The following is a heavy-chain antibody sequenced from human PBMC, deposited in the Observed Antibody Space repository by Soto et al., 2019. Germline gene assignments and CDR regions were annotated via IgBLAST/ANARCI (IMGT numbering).Heavy chain of an antibody. Sequence: QVQLQESGPGLVKPSETLSFTCTVFGASFSSYSWSWIRQPPGKGMKCIGYIYYSGSTNYNPSLKSRVTILVDTSKNQFSLKLSSVTAADTAVYYCARATHYDHVWGSRNRNWYFDLWGRGTLVSVSS. V-gene: IGHV4-59*01. CDR2: IYYSGST. J-gene: IGHJ2*01. CDR3: ARATHYDHVWGSRNRNWYFDL. CDR1: GASFSSYS. D-gene: IGHD3-16*01.